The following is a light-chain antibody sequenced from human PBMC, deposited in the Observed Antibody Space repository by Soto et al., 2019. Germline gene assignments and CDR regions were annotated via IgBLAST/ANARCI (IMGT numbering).Light chain of an antibody. CDR1: SSNIGNNY. CDR2: DNN. Sequence: QSVLTQPPSVSAAPGQKVTISCSGSSSNIGNNYVSWYQQLPGTAPKLLSYDNNKRTSGIPDRFSGSKSGTSATLGITGLQTGDDADYYCGTWDSSLSAVVFGGGTKVTVL. J-gene: IGLJ2*01. CDR3: GTWDSSLSAVV. V-gene: IGLV1-51*01.